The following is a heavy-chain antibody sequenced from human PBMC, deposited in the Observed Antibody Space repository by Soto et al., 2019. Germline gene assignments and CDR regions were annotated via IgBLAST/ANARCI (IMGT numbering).Heavy chain of an antibody. CDR1: GGSISRGDYY. V-gene: IGHV4-30-4*01. Sequence: SETLSLTCTVSGGSISRGDYYWSWIRQPPGKGLEWIGYIYYSGSTYYNPSLKSRVTISVDTSKNQFSLKLSSVTAADTAVYYCARDGSPLWLRNYYYGMDVWGQGTTVTVSS. CDR3: ARDGSPLWLRNYYYGMDV. D-gene: IGHD5-18*01. CDR2: IYYSGST. J-gene: IGHJ6*02.